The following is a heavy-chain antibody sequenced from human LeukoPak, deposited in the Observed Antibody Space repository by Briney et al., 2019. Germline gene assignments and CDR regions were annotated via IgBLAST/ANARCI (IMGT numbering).Heavy chain of an antibody. CDR2: IYTSGST. CDR3: ARDPLRGYSSSWYFDY. V-gene: IGHV4-61*02. D-gene: IGHD6-13*01. J-gene: IGHJ4*02. Sequence: PSQTLSLTCTVSGGSISSGSYYWSWIRQPAGKGLEWIGRIYTSGSTNYNPSLKSRVTISVDTSKNQFSLKLSSVTAADTAVYYCARDPLRGYSSSWYFDYWGQGTLVTVSS. CDR1: GGSISSGSYY.